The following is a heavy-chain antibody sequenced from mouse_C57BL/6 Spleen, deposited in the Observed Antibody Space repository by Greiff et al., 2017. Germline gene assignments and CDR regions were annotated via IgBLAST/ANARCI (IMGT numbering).Heavy chain of an antibody. CDR2: ISGGGGNT. Sequence: EVQLVESGGGLVKPGGSLKLSCAASGFTFSSYTMSWVRQTPVKRLEWVATISGGGGNTYYPDSVKGRFTISRDNAKNTLYLQMSSLRSEDTALYYCARGRWDYFDYWGQGTTLTVAS. J-gene: IGHJ2*01. CDR1: GFTFSSYT. CDR3: ARGRWDYFDY. D-gene: IGHD4-1*01. V-gene: IGHV5-9*01.